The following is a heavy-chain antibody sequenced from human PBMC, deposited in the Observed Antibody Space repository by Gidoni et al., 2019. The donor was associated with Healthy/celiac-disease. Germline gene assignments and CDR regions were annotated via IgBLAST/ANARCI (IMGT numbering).Heavy chain of an antibody. CDR3: QSRLRIDY. CDR2: IKQDGREK. CDR1: GFTFSSYW. J-gene: IGHJ4*02. V-gene: IGHV3-7*03. D-gene: IGHD2-15*01. Sequence: ELQLVESGGGLVQPGGSLRLSCAASGFTFSSYWMSWGRHAPGKGLEGVDNIKQDGREKYYVDFVKGRFTSSRENAKNSLYLQMNSLRAEDTAVYYCQSRLRIDYWGQGTLVTVSS.